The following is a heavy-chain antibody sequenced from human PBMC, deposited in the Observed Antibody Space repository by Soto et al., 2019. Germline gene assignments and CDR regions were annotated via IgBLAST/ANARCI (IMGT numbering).Heavy chain of an antibody. CDR3: ARHGFITYYYGSGRLDAFDI. Sequence: QLQLQESGPGLVKPSETLSLTCTVSGGSISSSSYYWGWIRQPPGKGLEWIGSIYYSGCTYYNPYLRRRVTISVDTSKNLFSLKLSSVTAADTAVYYCARHGFITYYYGSGRLDAFDIWGQGTMVTVSS. V-gene: IGHV4-39*01. D-gene: IGHD3-10*01. J-gene: IGHJ3*02. CDR1: GGSISSSSYY. CDR2: IYYSGCT.